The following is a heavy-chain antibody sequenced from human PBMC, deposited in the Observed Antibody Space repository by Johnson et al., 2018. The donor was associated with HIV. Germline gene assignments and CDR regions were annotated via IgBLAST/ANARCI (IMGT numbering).Heavy chain of an antibody. J-gene: IGHJ3*02. D-gene: IGHD2-2*02. V-gene: IGHV3-11*04. CDR1: GFTFSDYY. Sequence: QVQLVESGGGLVKPGGSLRLSCAASGFTFSDYYMSWIRQAPGKGLEWVSYISSSGSTIYYADSVKGRFTISRDNSKNTLYLQMNSLRAEDTAVYYCARPNFLYENDAFDIWGQGTMVTVSS. CDR2: ISSSGSTI. CDR3: ARPNFLYENDAFDI.